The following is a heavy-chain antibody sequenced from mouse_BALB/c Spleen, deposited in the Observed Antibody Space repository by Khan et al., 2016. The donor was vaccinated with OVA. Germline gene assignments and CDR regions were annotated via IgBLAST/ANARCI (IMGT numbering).Heavy chain of an antibody. J-gene: IGHJ3*01. CDR3: AIIDYGLAWFTY. Sequence: QVRLQQSGPGLVAPSQSLSMTCTVSGIPLSSYGVSWVRQPPGKGLEWLGVVWGDGTTNYHSALKSRLSISTDNSESQAFLKLNSLQTYDPATYYCAIIDYGLAWFTYWGQGTLVTVSA. D-gene: IGHD1-2*01. CDR2: VWGDGTT. CDR1: GIPLSSYG. V-gene: IGHV2-3*01.